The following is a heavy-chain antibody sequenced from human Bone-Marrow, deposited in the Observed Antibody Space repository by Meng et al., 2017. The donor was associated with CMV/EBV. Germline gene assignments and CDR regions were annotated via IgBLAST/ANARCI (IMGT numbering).Heavy chain of an antibody. CDR1: GFTFSSYY. D-gene: IGHD3-22*01. CDR2: INTDEMST. J-gene: IGHJ6*02. V-gene: IGHV3-74*01. Sequence: GESLKISCAASGFTFSSYYMHWVRQPPGKGLVWVSRINTDEMSTTYADSVKGRFTISRDNAKNTLYLQMSSLRAEDTAVYYCARVDYYDRSGYYNYYYYGMDVWGQGTTVTVSS. CDR3: ARVDYYDRSGYYNYYYYGMDV.